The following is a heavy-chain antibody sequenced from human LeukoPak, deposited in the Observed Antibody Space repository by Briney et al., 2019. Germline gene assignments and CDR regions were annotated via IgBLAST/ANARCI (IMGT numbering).Heavy chain of an antibody. CDR1: GYSISSGYY. CDR2: IYHSGST. D-gene: IGHD2-2*01. J-gene: IGHJ4*02. V-gene: IGHV4-38-2*02. CDR3: AREVPASSPPDY. Sequence: SETLSLTCTVSGYSISSGYYWGWIRQPPGKGLEWIGSIYHSGSTYYNPSLKSRVTISVDTSKNQFSLKPSSVTAADTAVYYCAREVPASSPPDYWGQGTLVTVSS.